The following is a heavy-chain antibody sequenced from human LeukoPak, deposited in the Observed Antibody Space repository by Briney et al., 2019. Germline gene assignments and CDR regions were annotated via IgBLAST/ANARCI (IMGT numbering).Heavy chain of an antibody. CDR2: INHSGST. CDR3: ARGLGSIAARRAPLDY. V-gene: IGHV4-34*01. J-gene: IGHJ4*02. Sequence: SETLPLTCAVYGGSFSGYYWSWIRQPPGKGLEWIGEINHSGSTNYNPSLKSRVTISVDTSKNQFSLKLSSVTAADTAVYYCARGLGSIAARRAPLDYWGQGTLVTVSS. D-gene: IGHD6-6*01. CDR1: GGSFSGYY.